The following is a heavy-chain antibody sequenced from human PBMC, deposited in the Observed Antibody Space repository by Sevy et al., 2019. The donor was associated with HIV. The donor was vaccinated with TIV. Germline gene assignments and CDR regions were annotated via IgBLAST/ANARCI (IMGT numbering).Heavy chain of an antibody. Sequence: SETLSLTCAVSGVSFSDYYWAWIRQAPGKGLEWIGEVSQSGSANYNPSLRSRVIMSLDTSKNHVSLKLTSVTAADTAMNDWARGPLFSPEYCSGGTCPTIDFWSQGTLVTVSS. CDR3: ARGPLFSPEYCSGGTCPTIDF. V-gene: IGHV4-34*01. J-gene: IGHJ4*01. CDR2: VSQSGSA. D-gene: IGHD2-15*01. CDR1: GVSFSDYY.